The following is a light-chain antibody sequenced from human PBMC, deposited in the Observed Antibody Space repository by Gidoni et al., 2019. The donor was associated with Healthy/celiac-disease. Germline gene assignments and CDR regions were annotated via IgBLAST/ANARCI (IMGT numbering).Light chain of an antibody. V-gene: IGKV1-39*01. CDR1: QSISSY. CDR2: AAS. CDR3: QQSYSTPLT. J-gene: IGKJ4*01. Sequence: DIQLTQSPSSLSASVGDRVTITCRASQSISSYLNWYQQKPGKAPKLLHYAASSLQSGVPSRFSGSGSGTDFTMTISSLQPEDFATYYCQQSYSTPLTFGGGTKVGIK.